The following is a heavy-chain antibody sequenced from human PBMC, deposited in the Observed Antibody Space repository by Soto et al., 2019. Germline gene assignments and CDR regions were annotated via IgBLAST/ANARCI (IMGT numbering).Heavy chain of an antibody. J-gene: IGHJ4*02. CDR2: ISYDGSNK. V-gene: IGHV3-30*18. D-gene: IGHD6-19*01. Sequence: QVQLVESGGGVVQPGRSLRLSCAASGFTFSSYGMHWVRQAPGKGLEWVAVISYDGSNKYYADSVKGRFTISRDNSKNSLYLQRNSLRAEDTAVYYCAKDRFRIAVAAHFAYWGQGTLVTVSS. CDR3: AKDRFRIAVAAHFAY. CDR1: GFTFSSYG.